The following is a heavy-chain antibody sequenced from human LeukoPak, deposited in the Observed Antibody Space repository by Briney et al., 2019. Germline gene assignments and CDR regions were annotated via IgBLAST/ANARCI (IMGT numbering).Heavy chain of an antibody. V-gene: IGHV3-30*18. J-gene: IGHJ6*02. D-gene: IGHD6-13*01. CDR2: ISYDGSNK. Sequence: PGGSLRLSCAASGFTFSSYGMHWVRQAPGKGLEWVAVISYDGSNKYYAGSVKGRFTISRDNSKNTLYLQMNSLRAEDTAVYYCAKDQYSSSWGTYYYYGMDVWGQGTTVTVSS. CDR3: AKDQYSSSWGTYYYYGMDV. CDR1: GFTFSSYG.